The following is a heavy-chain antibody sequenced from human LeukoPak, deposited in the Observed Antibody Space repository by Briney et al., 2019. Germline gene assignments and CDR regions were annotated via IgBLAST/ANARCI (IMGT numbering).Heavy chain of an antibody. Sequence: GGSLRLSCTASGFTFGDYSMSWFRQAPGKGLEWVGFIRSKAYGGTTEYAASVKGRFSISRDDSKSIAYLQMNSLRAEDTAVYYCAKDRDPLSSSGWPWAYFDYWGQGIMVIVSS. J-gene: IGHJ4*02. D-gene: IGHD6-19*01. V-gene: IGHV3-49*03. CDR1: GFTFGDYS. CDR2: IRSKAYGGTT. CDR3: AKDRDPLSSSGWPWAYFDY.